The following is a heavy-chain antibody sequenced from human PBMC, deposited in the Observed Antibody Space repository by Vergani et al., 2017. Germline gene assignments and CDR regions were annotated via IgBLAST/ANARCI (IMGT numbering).Heavy chain of an antibody. CDR1: GFTLGDYA. Sequence: VHLVESGGGLVQPGRSLRLSCSGSGFTLGDYAMTWIRQTAAKGLEWIGSAYHSGATYYNPSLESRVTILLDTSRKQFSLRLNSVTAADTAVYYCAGGNDHGTYNPPLDPWGPGTRVTVSS. CDR3: AGGNDHGTYNPPLDP. V-gene: IGHV4-38-2*01. J-gene: IGHJ5*02. CDR2: AYHSGAT. D-gene: IGHD4/OR15-4a*01.